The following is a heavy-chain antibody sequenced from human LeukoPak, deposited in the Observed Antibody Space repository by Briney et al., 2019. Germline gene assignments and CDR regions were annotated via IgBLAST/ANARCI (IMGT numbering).Heavy chain of an antibody. Sequence: GGSLRLSCAASGFTFSSYSMNWVRQAPGKGLEWVSSISSSSSYIYYADSVKGRFTISRDNAKNSLYLQMNSLRAEDSAVYYCARAYSSGRFDPWGQGTLVTVSS. V-gene: IGHV3-21*01. CDR1: GFTFSSYS. CDR2: ISSSSSYI. D-gene: IGHD6-19*01. J-gene: IGHJ5*02. CDR3: ARAYSSGRFDP.